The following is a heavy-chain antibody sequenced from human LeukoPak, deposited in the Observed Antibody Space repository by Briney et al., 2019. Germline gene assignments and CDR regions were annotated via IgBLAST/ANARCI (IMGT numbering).Heavy chain of an antibody. CDR1: GFTFSNYN. D-gene: IGHD3-10*01. J-gene: IGHJ4*02. CDR3: ARDFAREFTTDY. CDR2: ISSSSNII. Sequence: GGSLRLSCAASGFTFSNYNMNWVRQPPGKGLQWVSYISSSSNIIYYADSVKGRFTISRDNAKNSLFLQMNSLRAEDTAVYYCARDFAREFTTDYWGQGTLVTVSS. V-gene: IGHV3-48*01.